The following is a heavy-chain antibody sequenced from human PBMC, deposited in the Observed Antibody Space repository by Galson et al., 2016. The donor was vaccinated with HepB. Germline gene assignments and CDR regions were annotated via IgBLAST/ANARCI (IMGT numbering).Heavy chain of an antibody. V-gene: IGHV4-39*01. D-gene: IGHD3-3*01. J-gene: IGHJ4*02. CDR1: GGSISSSSYY. CDR3: ARRSYYDFWSGFWFDY. Sequence: ETLSLTCTVSGGSISSSSYYWGWIRPPPGKGLEWIGSIYYSGSTYYNSSLKSRVTISVDTSKNQFSLKLSSVTAADTAVYYCARRSYYDFWSGFWFDYWGQGTLVTVSS. CDR2: IYYSGST.